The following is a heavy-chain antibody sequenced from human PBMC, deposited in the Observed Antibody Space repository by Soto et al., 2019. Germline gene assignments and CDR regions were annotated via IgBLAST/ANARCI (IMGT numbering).Heavy chain of an antibody. CDR1: GGSISSYY. Sequence: SETLSLTCTVSGGSISSYYWSWIRQPPGKGLEWIGYIYYSGSTNYNPSLKSRVTISVDTSKNQFSLKLSSVTAADTAVYYFAGKVVTADDAFEISGQRKTVPV. D-gene: IGHD2-21*02. V-gene: IGHV4-59*01. CDR2: IYYSGST. CDR3: AGKVVTADDAFEI. J-gene: IGHJ3*02.